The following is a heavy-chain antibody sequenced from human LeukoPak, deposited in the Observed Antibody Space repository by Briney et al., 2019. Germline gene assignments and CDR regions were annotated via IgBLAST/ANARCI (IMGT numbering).Heavy chain of an antibody. J-gene: IGHJ4*02. CDR2: ISWDGGST. D-gene: IGHD1-26*01. CDR1: GFTFDDYT. CDR3: AKDRGGYKYSDYYFDY. Sequence: GGSLRLSCAASGFTFDDYTMHWVRQAPGKGLEWVSLISWDGGSTYYADSVKGRFTISRDNSKNSLYLQMNSLRAEDTALYYCAKDRGGYKYSDYYFDYWGQGTLVTVSS. V-gene: IGHV3-43*01.